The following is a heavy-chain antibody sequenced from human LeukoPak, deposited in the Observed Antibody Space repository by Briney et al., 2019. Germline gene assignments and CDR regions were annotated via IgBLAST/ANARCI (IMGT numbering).Heavy chain of an antibody. CDR3: AKVAGIQLLKYYFDY. CDR1: GFTFSSYA. Sequence: PGGSLGLSCAASGFTFSSYAMSWVRQAPGKGLEWVSAISGSGGSTYYADSVKGRFTISRDNSKNTLYLQMNSLRAEDTAVYYCAKVAGIQLLKYYFDYWGQGTLVTVSS. D-gene: IGHD5-18*01. CDR2: ISGSGGST. J-gene: IGHJ4*02. V-gene: IGHV3-23*01.